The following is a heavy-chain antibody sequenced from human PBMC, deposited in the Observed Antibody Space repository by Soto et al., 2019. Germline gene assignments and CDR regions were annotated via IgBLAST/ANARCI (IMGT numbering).Heavy chain of an antibody. CDR2: IIAGGGAT. D-gene: IGHD4-17*01. CDR3: AKYGGAYYKYYAMDA. J-gene: IGHJ6*02. Sequence: GGSLRLSCAASGFTFSNHAMSWVRQAPGRGLEWVSAIIAGGGATYNADSVKGRFAISRDNSKNTLYLQMNSLRAEDTAVYYCAKYGGAYYKYYAMDAWGQGTTVTVSS. V-gene: IGHV3-23*01. CDR1: GFTFSNHA.